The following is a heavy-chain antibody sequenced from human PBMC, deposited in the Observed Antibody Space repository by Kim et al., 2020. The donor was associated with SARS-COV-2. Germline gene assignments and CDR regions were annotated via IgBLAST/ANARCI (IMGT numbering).Heavy chain of an antibody. D-gene: IGHD6-13*01. CDR1: GGSFSGYY. V-gene: IGHV4-34*01. J-gene: IGHJ3*02. CDR3: SRRRKPGIAAAGYAFDI. CDR2: INHSGST. Sequence: SETLSLTCAVYGGSFSGYYWSWIRQPPGKGLEWIGEINHSGSTNYNPSLKSRVTISVDTSKNQFSLKLSSVTAADTAVYYCSRRRKPGIAAAGYAFDIWGQGTMVTVSS.